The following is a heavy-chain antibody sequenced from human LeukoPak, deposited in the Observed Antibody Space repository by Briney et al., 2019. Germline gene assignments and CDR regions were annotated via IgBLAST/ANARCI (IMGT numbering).Heavy chain of an antibody. J-gene: IGHJ4*02. D-gene: IGHD3-22*01. CDR2: IIPILGIA. Sequence: GASVKVSCKASGYTFTGYYMHWVRQAPGQGLEWMGRIIPILGIANYAQKFQGRVTITADKSTSTAYMELSSLRSEDTAVYYCAPLGRYDSSGYYFDYWGQGTLVTVSS. V-gene: IGHV1-69*02. CDR1: GYTFTGYY. CDR3: APLGRYDSSGYYFDY.